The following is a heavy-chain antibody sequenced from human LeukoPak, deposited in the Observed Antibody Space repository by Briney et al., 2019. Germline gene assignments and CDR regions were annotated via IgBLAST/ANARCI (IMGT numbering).Heavy chain of an antibody. V-gene: IGHV3-53*01. J-gene: IGHJ3*02. CDR2: IYSGGST. CDR1: GFTVSSNY. CDR3: AREDSDAFDI. D-gene: IGHD3-22*01. Sequence: GRSLRLSCAASGFTVSSNYMSWVRQAPGKGLEWVSVIYSGGSTYYADSVKGRFTISRDNSKNTLYLQMNSLRAEDTAVYYCAREDSDAFDIWGQGTMVTVSS.